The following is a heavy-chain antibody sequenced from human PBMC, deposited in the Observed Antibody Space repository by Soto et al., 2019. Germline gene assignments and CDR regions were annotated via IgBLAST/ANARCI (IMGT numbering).Heavy chain of an antibody. CDR1: GYSFTSYW. CDR2: IYPGDSDT. Sequence: GESLKISCKGSGYSFTSYWIGWVRQIPGKGLEWMGIIYPGDSDTRYSPSFQGQVTISADKSISTAYLQWSSLKASDTAMYYCARTYLTHRLLWFGEFGGAFDIWGQGTMVTVSS. CDR3: ARTYLTHRLLWFGEFGGAFDI. D-gene: IGHD3-10*01. J-gene: IGHJ3*02. V-gene: IGHV5-51*01.